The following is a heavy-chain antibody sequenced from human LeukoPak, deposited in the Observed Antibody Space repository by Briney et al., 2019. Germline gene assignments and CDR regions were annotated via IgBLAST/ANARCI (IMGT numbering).Heavy chain of an antibody. CDR3: ASSQRGVITD. D-gene: IGHD3-22*01. J-gene: IGHJ4*02. CDR1: GGSINRSSRYY. Sequence: PSETLSLTCTVSGGSINRSSRYYWGWIRQPPGKGLEWIGSIFYSGSTYYNPSLKSRVTISVDTSKNQFSLKLSSVTAADTAVYYCASSQRGVITDWGQGTLVTVSS. CDR2: IFYSGST. V-gene: IGHV4-39*07.